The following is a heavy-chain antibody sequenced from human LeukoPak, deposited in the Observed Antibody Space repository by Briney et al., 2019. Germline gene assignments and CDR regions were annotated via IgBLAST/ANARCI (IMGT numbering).Heavy chain of an antibody. CDR2: IYHSGST. CDR1: GYSISSGYY. CDR3: ARAGRYFDSFDY. J-gene: IGHJ4*02. V-gene: IGHV4-38-2*02. Sequence: SETLSLTCTVSGYSISSGYYWGWIRQPPGKGLEWIGSIYHSGSTYYNPSLKSRVTISVDTSKNQFSLKLSSVTAADTAVYYCARAGRYFDSFDYWGQGTLVTVSS. D-gene: IGHD3-9*01.